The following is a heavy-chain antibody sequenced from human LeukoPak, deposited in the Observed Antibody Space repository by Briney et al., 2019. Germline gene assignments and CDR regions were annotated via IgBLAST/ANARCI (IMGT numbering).Heavy chain of an antibody. D-gene: IGHD5-12*01. CDR3: AGHSGYDRCEIDY. J-gene: IGHJ4*02. Sequence: GGSLRRSCAASGFTFSSYSMNWVRQAPGKGLEWVSSISSSSSYIYYADSVKGRFTISRDNAKNSLYLQMNSLRAEDTAVYYCAGHSGYDRCEIDYWGQGTLVTVSS. V-gene: IGHV3-21*01. CDR2: ISSSSSYI. CDR1: GFTFSSYS.